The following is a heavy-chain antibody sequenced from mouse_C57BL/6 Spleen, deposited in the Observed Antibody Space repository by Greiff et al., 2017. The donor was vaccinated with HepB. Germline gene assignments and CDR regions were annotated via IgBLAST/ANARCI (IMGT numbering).Heavy chain of an antibody. CDR2: IYPRRGNT. J-gene: IGHJ2*01. V-gene: IGHV1-81*01. CDR3: ASPRQGY. CDR1: GYTFTSYG. Sequence: QVQLQQSGAELARPGASVKLSCKASGYTFTSYGISWVKQRTGQGLEWIGEIYPRRGNTYYTEKFKGKATLTADKSSSTAYMELRSLTSEDSAVYFCASPRQGYWGQGTTLTVSS.